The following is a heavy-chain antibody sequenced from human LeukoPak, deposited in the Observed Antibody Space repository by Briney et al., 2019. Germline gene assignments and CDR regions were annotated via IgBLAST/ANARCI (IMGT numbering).Heavy chain of an antibody. CDR2: INHRGST. V-gene: IGHV4-34*01. D-gene: IGHD2-2*01. CDR1: GGSFSGYY. Sequence: SETLSLTCAVYGGSFSGYYWSWIRQPPGKGLEWIGEINHRGSTNYNPSLKSRVTISVDTSKNQFSLKLSSVTAADTAVYYCARGSRDCSSTSCYAISLGYYFDYWGQGTLVTVSS. CDR3: ARGSRDCSSTSCYAISLGYYFDY. J-gene: IGHJ4*02.